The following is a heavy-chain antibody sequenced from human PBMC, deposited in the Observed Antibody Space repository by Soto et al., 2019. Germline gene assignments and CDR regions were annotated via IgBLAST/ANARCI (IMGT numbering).Heavy chain of an antibody. Sequence: PSETLSLTCNVSGDSVSSGDYYWTWIRQAPGRGLEWMGHIYYTGTTKYNPSFKGRLTISADTSKAQFSLRLTSVTAADTAVYYCANFLLEVATIHSWGQGSLVTVSS. CDR1: GDSVSSGDYY. J-gene: IGHJ4*02. CDR2: IYYTGTT. D-gene: IGHD5-12*01. V-gene: IGHV4-61*08. CDR3: ANFLLEVATIHS.